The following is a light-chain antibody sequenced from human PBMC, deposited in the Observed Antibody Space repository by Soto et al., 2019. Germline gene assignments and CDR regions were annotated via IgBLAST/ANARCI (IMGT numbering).Light chain of an antibody. Sequence: DIQMTQSPSTLSASVGDRVTITCRASQNIDDYLAWYQQKPGKAPKLLIYDASNLQSGVPSRFSGSGSGTEFTLIISSLQPDDFATYYCQQYNSYPLTFGGGTKVEIK. J-gene: IGKJ4*01. CDR1: QNIDDY. V-gene: IGKV1-5*01. CDR3: QQYNSYPLT. CDR2: DAS.